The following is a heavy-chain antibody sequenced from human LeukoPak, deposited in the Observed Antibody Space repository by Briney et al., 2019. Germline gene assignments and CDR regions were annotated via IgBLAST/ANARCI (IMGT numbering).Heavy chain of an antibody. V-gene: IGHV3-11*01. CDR1: GFIFSDSY. J-gene: IGHJ4*02. CDR3: GRDPDYGDPY. D-gene: IGHD4/OR15-4a*01. Sequence: GGSLRLSCSASGFIFSDSYMSWFRLSPEKGLEWIAYITSSGTTTEYADSVKGRFTISRVNAKNSLYLQMNSLRPEDTAVYYCGRDPDYGDPYWGQGTLVTVSS. CDR2: ITSSGTTT.